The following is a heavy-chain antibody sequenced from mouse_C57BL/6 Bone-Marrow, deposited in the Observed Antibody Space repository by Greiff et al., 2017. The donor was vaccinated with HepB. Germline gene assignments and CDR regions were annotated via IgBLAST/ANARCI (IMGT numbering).Heavy chain of an antibody. CDR2: INPNNGGT. J-gene: IGHJ4*01. Sequence: VQLQQSGPELVKPGASVKIPCKASGYTFTDYNMDWVKQSHGKSLEWIGDINPNNGGTIYNQKFKGTATLTVDKSSSTAYMELRSLTSEDTAVYYCARRGVVALYAMDYWGQGTSVTVSS. CDR3: ARRGVVALYAMDY. D-gene: IGHD1-1*01. V-gene: IGHV1-18*01. CDR1: GYTFTDYN.